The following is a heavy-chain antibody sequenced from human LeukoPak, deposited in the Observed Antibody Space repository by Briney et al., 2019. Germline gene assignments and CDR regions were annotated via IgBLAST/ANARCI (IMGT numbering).Heavy chain of an antibody. CDR1: GGFFSSYV. CDR2: IIPVFGTA. Sequence: SVKVSCKASGGFFSSYVISWVRQAPGQGLEWMGEIIPVFGTASYAQKFQDRVTITADESTSTAYMELSSVRSEDTAVYYCARVSRTTIVRGIITFDYWGQGTLVTVSS. V-gene: IGHV1-69*13. CDR3: ARVSRTTIVRGIITFDY. D-gene: IGHD3-10*01. J-gene: IGHJ4*02.